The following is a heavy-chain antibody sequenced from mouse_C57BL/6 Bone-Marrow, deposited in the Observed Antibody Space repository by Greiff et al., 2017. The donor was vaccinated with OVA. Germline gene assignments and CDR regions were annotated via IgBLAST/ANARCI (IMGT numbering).Heavy chain of an antibody. CDR3: ARRSCCLDY. J-gene: IGHJ2*01. Sequence: EVQLQQSGPELVKPGASVKISCKASGYSFTGYFMNWEKQSHGKSLEWIGRINPYNGDTFYNQKFKGKATLTADKSSSTAYMELRSLTSEDSAVYFCARRSCCLDYWGQGTTLTVSS. V-gene: IGHV1-20*01. CDR1: GYSFTGYF. CDR2: INPYNGDT.